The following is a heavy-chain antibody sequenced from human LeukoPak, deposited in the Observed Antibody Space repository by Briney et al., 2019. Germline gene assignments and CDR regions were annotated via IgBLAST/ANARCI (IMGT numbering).Heavy chain of an antibody. CDR3: AKDQGAGADY. V-gene: IGHV3-23*01. CDR1: GFTFSSYG. J-gene: IGHJ4*02. D-gene: IGHD6-19*01. Sequence: GGSLRLSCAASGFTFSSYGMTWVRQAPGKGLEWVSGISGSGGSTYYADSVEGRFTISRDNSKNTLFLQMNSLRVEDTAVYYCAKDQGAGADYWGQGTLVTVSS. CDR2: ISGSGGST.